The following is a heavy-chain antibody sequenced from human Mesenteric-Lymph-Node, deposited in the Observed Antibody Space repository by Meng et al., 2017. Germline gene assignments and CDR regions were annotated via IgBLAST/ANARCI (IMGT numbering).Heavy chain of an antibody. V-gene: IGHV4-31*03. CDR1: GGSISSGGYY. D-gene: IGHD3-10*01. Sequence: QVSLEESGPGLGKPSPTLSLSCTVSGGSISSGGYYWSWSRQQPGKGLEWIGYIHDSGSTYYNPSLKSRVTISADTSKNQFSLKLSSVTAADTAVYYCARASYGSGSPLGESWFDPWGQGTLVTVSS. CDR2: IHDSGST. J-gene: IGHJ5*02. CDR3: ARASYGSGSPLGESWFDP.